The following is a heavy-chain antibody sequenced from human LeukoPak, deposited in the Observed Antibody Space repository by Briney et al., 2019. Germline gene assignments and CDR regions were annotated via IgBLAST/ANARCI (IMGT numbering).Heavy chain of an antibody. CDR3: ARRPEYYDYGWGSYRYLYYFDY. CDR1: GGSFSGYY. J-gene: IGHJ4*02. D-gene: IGHD3-16*02. CDR2: INHSGST. V-gene: IGHV4-34*01. Sequence: SETLSLTCAVYGGSFSGYYWSWIRQPPGKGLEWIGEINHSGSTNYNPSLKSRVTIPVDTSKNQFSLKLSSVTAADTAVYYCARRPEYYDYGWGSYRYLYYFDYWGQGTLVTVSS.